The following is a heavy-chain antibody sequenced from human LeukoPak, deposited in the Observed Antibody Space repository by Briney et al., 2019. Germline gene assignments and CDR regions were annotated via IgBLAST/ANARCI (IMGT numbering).Heavy chain of an antibody. V-gene: IGHV4-34*01. Sequence: SETLSLTCAVYGGSFSGYYWSWIRQPPGKGLEWIGEINHSGSTNYNPSLKSRVTISVDTSKNQFSLKLSSATAADTAVYYCARALLWFGENAFDIWGQGTMVTVSS. D-gene: IGHD3-10*01. CDR1: GGSFSGYY. J-gene: IGHJ3*02. CDR3: ARALLWFGENAFDI. CDR2: INHSGST.